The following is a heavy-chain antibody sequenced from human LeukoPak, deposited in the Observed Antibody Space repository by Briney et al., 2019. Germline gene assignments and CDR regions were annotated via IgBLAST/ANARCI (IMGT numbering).Heavy chain of an antibody. CDR1: GGSISSSSYY. J-gene: IGHJ4*02. CDR3: ARLGVRGVLRGYDY. D-gene: IGHD3-10*01. CDR2: IYYSGST. V-gene: IGHV4-39*01. Sequence: SETLSLTCTVSGGSISSSSYYWGWIRQPPGKGLEWIGSIYYSGSTYYNPSLKSRVTISVDTSKNQFSLKLSSVTAADTAVYYCARLGVRGVLRGYDYWGQGTLVTVSS.